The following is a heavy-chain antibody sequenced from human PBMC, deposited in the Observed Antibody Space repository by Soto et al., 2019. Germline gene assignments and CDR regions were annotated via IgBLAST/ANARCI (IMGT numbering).Heavy chain of an antibody. Sequence: SVKVSCKSSGGTFSCYTISCVRQAPGQGLEWMGRIIPILGIANYAQKFQGRVTITADKSTSTAYMELSSLRSEDTAVYYCARDRPLTSSPGGYFDYWGQGTLVTVSS. D-gene: IGHD2-2*01. CDR1: GGTFSCYT. CDR3: ARDRPLTSSPGGYFDY. V-gene: IGHV1-69*04. CDR2: IIPILGIA. J-gene: IGHJ4*02.